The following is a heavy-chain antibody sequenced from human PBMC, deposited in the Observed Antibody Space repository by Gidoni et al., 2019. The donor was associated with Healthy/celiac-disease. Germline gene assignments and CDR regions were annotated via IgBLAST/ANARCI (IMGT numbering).Heavy chain of an antibody. Sequence: QVQLQGSGPGLVKPSETLSIPCTVSGGSISSYYWSWIRQPPGQGPEWIGYIYYSRSTNYHPSLKSRVTISVDTSKNQFSLKLSSVTAADPAVYYCARHLPPSSIDNWFDPWGQGPLVTVSS. D-gene: IGHD3-16*02. CDR1: GGSISSYY. J-gene: IGHJ5*02. CDR2: IYYSRST. V-gene: IGHV4-59*08. CDR3: ARHLPPSSIDNWFDP.